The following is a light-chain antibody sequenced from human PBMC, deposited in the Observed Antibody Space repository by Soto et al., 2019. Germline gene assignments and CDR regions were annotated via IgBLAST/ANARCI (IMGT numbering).Light chain of an antibody. CDR3: QQYNSYPLS. CDR2: KAS. V-gene: IGKV1-5*03. CDR1: QSISSW. J-gene: IGKJ4*01. Sequence: DIQVTQSPSTLSASVGDRVTITCRASQSISSWLAWYQQKPGKAPKLLIYKASILESGVPSRFSGSESGTEFTLTISSLQTDDFATYYCQQYNSYPLSFGGGTKVEIK.